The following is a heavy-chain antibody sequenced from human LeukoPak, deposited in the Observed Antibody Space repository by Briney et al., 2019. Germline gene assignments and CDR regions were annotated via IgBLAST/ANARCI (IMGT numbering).Heavy chain of an antibody. CDR3: ARPPRYCSGGSCYQGN. Sequence: GGSLRLSCAASGFTFSSYAMSWVRQAPGKGLEWVSAISGSGGSTYYADSVKGRFTISRDNAKNSLYLQVNSLRAEDTAVYYCARPPRYCSGGSCYQGNWGQGTLVTVSS. CDR2: ISGSGGST. D-gene: IGHD2-15*01. J-gene: IGHJ4*02. V-gene: IGHV3-23*01. CDR1: GFTFSSYA.